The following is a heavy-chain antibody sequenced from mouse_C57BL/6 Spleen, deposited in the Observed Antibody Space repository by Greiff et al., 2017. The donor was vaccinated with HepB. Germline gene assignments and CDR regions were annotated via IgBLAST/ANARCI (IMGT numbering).Heavy chain of an antibody. Sequence: EVQLQQSGPELVKPGASVKMSCKASGYTFTDYNMHWVKQSHGKSLEWIGYINPNNGGTSYNQKFKGKATLTVNKSSSTAYMELRSLTSEDSAVYYCARTNQLGGYAMDYWGQGTSVTVSS. CDR3: ARTNQLGGYAMDY. CDR1: GYTFTDYN. CDR2: INPNNGGT. J-gene: IGHJ4*01. V-gene: IGHV1-22*01. D-gene: IGHD4-1*02.